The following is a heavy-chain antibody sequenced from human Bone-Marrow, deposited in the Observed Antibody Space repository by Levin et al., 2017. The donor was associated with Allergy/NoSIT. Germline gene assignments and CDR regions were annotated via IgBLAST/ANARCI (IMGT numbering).Heavy chain of an antibody. Sequence: SETLSLTCTVSGGSIRSHYWSWIRQSPGKGLEWIGYIFYNERTKYNPSLKSRVTISIDTSRNLLSLKLHSVTAADTAVYFCARDRFNRGWGIFDYWGQGLLVAVSS. J-gene: IGHJ4*02. CDR1: GGSIRSHY. CDR2: IFYNERT. V-gene: IGHV4-59*11. CDR3: ARDRFNRGWGIFDY. D-gene: IGHD7-27*01.